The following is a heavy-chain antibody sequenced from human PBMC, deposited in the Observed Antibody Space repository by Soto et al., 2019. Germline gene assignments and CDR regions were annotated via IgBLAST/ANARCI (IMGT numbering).Heavy chain of an antibody. Sequence: QVQLVQSGAEVKKPGSSVKVSCKASGGTFSSYAISWVRQAPGQGLEWMGVIIPIFGTANYAQKFQGRVTITADESTSTAYMELSSLRSEDTAVYYCARVDIVVVPAAGTDYYYYGMDVWGQGTTVTVSS. D-gene: IGHD2-2*03. CDR2: IIPIFGTA. V-gene: IGHV1-69*01. CDR3: ARVDIVVVPAAGTDYYYYGMDV. J-gene: IGHJ6*02. CDR1: GGTFSSYA.